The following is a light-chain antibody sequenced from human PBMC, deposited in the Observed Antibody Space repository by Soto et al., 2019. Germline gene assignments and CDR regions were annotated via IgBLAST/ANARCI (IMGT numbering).Light chain of an antibody. V-gene: IGKV1-5*03. J-gene: IGKJ5*01. CDR1: QSISSY. CDR2: KAS. Sequence: DIQMTQSPSSLSASVGDRVTITFRASQSISSYLNWYQQKPGKAPKLLIYKASSLESGVPLRFSGSGSGTEFTLTISSLQPDDFATYYCQHYNSYTITFGQGTRLEIK. CDR3: QHYNSYTIT.